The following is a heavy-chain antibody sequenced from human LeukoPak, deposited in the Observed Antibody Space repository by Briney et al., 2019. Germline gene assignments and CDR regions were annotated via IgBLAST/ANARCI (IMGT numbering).Heavy chain of an antibody. D-gene: IGHD3-9*01. CDR2: INPSGGST. CDR1: GGTFSSYA. Sequence: ASVKVSCKASGGTFSSYAVSWVRQAPGQGLEWMGIINPSGGSTSYAQKFQGRVTMTRDTSTSTVYMELSSLRSEDTAVYYCARDDRRYFDWRRYYYGMDVWGQGTTVTVSS. CDR3: ARDDRRYFDWRRYYYGMDV. V-gene: IGHV1-46*01. J-gene: IGHJ6*02.